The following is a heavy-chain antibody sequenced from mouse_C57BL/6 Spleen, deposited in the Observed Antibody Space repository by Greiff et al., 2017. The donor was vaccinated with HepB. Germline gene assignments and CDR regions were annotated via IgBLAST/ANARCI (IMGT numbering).Heavy chain of an antibody. CDR2: ISSGGSYT. CDR1: GFTFSSYG. CDR3: ARHGYGSSPGAMDY. V-gene: IGHV5-6*01. Sequence: EVQGVESGGDLVKPGGSLKLSCAASGFTFSSYGMSWVRQTPDKRLEWVATISSGGSYTYYPDSVKGRFTISRDNAKNTLYLQMSSLKSEDTAMYYCARHGYGSSPGAMDYWGQGTSVTVSS. D-gene: IGHD1-1*01. J-gene: IGHJ4*01.